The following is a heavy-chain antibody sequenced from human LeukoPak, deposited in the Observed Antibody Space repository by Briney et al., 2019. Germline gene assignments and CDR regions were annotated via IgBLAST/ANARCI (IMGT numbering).Heavy chain of an antibody. CDR2: IYTSGST. J-gene: IGHJ5*02. Sequence: SEILSLTCTVSGGSISSYYWSWIRQPAGKGLEWIGRIYTSGSTNYNPSLKSRVTMTVDTSKNQFSLKLSSVTAADTAVYYCARQNQVVVTVTWGQGTLVTVSS. V-gene: IGHV4-4*07. CDR1: GGSISSYY. CDR3: ARQNQVVVTVT. D-gene: IGHD2-21*02.